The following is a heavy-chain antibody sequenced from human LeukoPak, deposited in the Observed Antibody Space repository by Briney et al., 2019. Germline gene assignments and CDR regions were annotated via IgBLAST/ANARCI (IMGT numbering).Heavy chain of an antibody. D-gene: IGHD6-6*01. J-gene: IGHJ6*03. CDR2: LSGDGGNT. Sequence: GGSLRLSCAASGFSFVGYAMTCVRQAPGKGLEWVSTLSGDGGNTNYAGSVRGRFTISRDSSKNTLTLQMNSLRAEDTAVYYCAKNREYSTASLYMDVWGKGTTVTVSS. CDR3: AKNREYSTASLYMDV. CDR1: GFSFVGYA. V-gene: IGHV3-23*01.